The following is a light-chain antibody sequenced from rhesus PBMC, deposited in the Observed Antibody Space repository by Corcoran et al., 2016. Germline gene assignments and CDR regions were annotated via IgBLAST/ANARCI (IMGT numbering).Light chain of an antibody. J-gene: IGKJ3*01. V-gene: IGKV1-22*01. Sequence: DIQMTQSPSSLSASVGDKVTITCRASQGISSWLAWYQQKPGKALKLLIYTASSLQSGVPSRFSGSGSGTDFTLTISSLQPEDFATYSCLQYSSSPFTFGPGTKLDIK. CDR2: TAS. CDR3: LQYSSSPFT. CDR1: QGISSW.